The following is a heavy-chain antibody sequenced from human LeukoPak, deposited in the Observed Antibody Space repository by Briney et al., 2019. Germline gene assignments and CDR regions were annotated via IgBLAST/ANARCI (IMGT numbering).Heavy chain of an antibody. Sequence: SETLSLTCAVYGGAFRGYYWSWIRQPPGKGLEWSGEINHSGSTNYNPSLKSRVTISADTFKNQFSLKLRAVTAADTAVYYCAGSGWGGVVGYYYYGMDVWGQGTTATVSS. J-gene: IGHJ6*02. CDR3: AGSGWGGVVGYYYYGMDV. CDR2: INHSGST. V-gene: IGHV4-34*01. D-gene: IGHD2-15*01. CDR1: GGAFRGYY.